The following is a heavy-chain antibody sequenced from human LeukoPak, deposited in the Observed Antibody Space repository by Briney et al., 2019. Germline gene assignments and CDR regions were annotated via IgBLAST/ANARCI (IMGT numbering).Heavy chain of an antibody. CDR1: GGSISSYY. CDR3: AGHHPRNTVDF. V-gene: IGHV4-59*08. J-gene: IGHJ4*02. D-gene: IGHD2-8*02. Sequence: ETLSLTCTVSGGSISSYYWSWIRQPPGKGLEWIAYISDIGSINYNPSLKSRVTISLDTSKNQFPLKLSSVTAADTAVYYCAGHHPRNTVDFWGQGTLVTVSS. CDR2: ISDIGSI.